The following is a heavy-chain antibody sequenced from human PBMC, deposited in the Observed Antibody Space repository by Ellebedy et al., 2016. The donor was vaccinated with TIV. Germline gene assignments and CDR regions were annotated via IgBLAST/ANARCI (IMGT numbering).Heavy chain of an antibody. V-gene: IGHV3-13*01. D-gene: IGHD3-10*01. Sequence: PGGSLRLSCATSGFTFRTRDMYWVRQSRGKGLEWVAASGSAGDSYYADSVKGRFTISRDSVKDSLFLQMNNLRAGDTATYYCVRGALGPQNWCFDVWGRGTLVSVSS. CDR2: SGSAGDS. CDR3: VRGALGPQNWCFDV. J-gene: IGHJ2*01. CDR1: GFTFRTRD.